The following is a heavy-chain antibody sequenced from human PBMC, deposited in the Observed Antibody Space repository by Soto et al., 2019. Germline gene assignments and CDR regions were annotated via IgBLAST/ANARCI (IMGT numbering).Heavy chain of an antibody. Sequence: ASVKVSCKASGYTFTSYAMHWVRQAPGQRLEWMGWINAGNGNTKYSQKFQGRVTITRDTSASTAYMELSSLRSEDTAAYYCARAPRSPHQSGMYYYYYYMDVWGKGTTVTVSS. CDR3: ARAPRSPHQSGMYYYYYYMDV. V-gene: IGHV1-3*01. CDR1: GYTFTSYA. J-gene: IGHJ6*03. CDR2: INAGNGNT. D-gene: IGHD3-3*01.